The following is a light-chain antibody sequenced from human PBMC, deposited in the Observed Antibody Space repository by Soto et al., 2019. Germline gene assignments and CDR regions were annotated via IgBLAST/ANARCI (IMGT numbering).Light chain of an antibody. Sequence: SVLTQPASMSGSPGQSITIACTGTSSNIGKYNLVSWYQQHPGKAPKLMIYEGSKRPSGVSNRFSGSKSGNTASLTISGLQAEDEADYYCCSYVDNSAYVFGTGTKVTVL. V-gene: IGLV2-23*01. CDR3: CSYVDNSAYV. CDR1: SSNIGKYNL. J-gene: IGLJ1*01. CDR2: EGS.